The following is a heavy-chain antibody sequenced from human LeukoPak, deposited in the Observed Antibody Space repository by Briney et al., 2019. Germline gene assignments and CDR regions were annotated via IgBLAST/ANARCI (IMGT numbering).Heavy chain of an antibody. CDR3: AKDKGVVVPAAKFDY. CDR1: GFTFSSYA. Sequence: GGSLRLSCAASGFTFSSYAMSWVRQAPGKGLEWVSAVSGSGGSTYYADSVKGRFTISRDNSKNTLYLQMNSLRAEDTAVYYCAKDKGVVVPAAKFDYWGQGTLVTVSS. J-gene: IGHJ4*02. D-gene: IGHD2-2*01. CDR2: VSGSGGST. V-gene: IGHV3-23*01.